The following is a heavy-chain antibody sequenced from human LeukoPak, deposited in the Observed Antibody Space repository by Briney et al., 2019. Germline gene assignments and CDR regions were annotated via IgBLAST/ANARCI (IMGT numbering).Heavy chain of an antibody. CDR3: ARDRLTVAGTTSFDY. D-gene: IGHD1-7*01. Sequence: ASVKVSCKASGYTFTSYGISWVRQAPGQGREWMGWISAYNGNTNYAQKLQGRVTMTTDTSTSTAYMELRSLRSDDTAVYYCARDRLTVAGTTSFDYWGQGTLVTVSS. V-gene: IGHV1-18*01. CDR1: GYTFTSYG. CDR2: ISAYNGNT. J-gene: IGHJ4*02.